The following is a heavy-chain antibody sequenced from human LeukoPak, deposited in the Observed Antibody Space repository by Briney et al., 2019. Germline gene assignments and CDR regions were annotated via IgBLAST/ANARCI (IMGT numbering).Heavy chain of an antibody. J-gene: IGHJ2*01. CDR2: ISSSSSYI. Sequence: GGSLRLSCAASGFTFSSYSMNWVRQAPGKGLEWVSSISSSSSYIYYADSVKGRFTISRDNSKNTLYLQMNSLRAEDTAVYYCARVPQLTRDWYFDLWGRGTLVTVSS. CDR3: ARVPQLTRDWYFDL. V-gene: IGHV3-21*04. D-gene: IGHD2-2*01. CDR1: GFTFSSYS.